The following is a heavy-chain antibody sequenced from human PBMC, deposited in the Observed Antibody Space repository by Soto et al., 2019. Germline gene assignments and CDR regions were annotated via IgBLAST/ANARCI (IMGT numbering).Heavy chain of an antibody. J-gene: IGHJ4*02. D-gene: IGHD4-17*01. CDR2: IIPILGIA. V-gene: IGHV1-69*02. Sequence: QVQLVQSGAEVKKPGSSVKVSCKASGGTFSSYTISWVRQAPGQGLEWMGRIIPILGIANYAQKFQGRVTITANKSTSTAYMELSSLRSEDTAVYYCASDPTSFTVTTGDYWGQGTLVTVSS. CDR3: ASDPTSFTVTTGDY. CDR1: GGTFSSYT.